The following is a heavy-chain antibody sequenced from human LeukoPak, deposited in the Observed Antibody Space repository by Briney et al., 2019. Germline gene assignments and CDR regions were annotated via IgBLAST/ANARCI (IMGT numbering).Heavy chain of an antibody. V-gene: IGHV3-73*01. Sequence: GGSLRLSCAASGFTFSDSAMHWVRQASGKGLEWVGRIRSKANNYATAYAASVKGRFTISRDDSKNTAYLQMNSLKIEDTAVYYCTRSPEIAAAGTFDYWGQGTLVTVSS. J-gene: IGHJ4*02. CDR3: TRSPEIAAAGTFDY. D-gene: IGHD6-13*01. CDR1: GFTFSDSA. CDR2: IRSKANNYAT.